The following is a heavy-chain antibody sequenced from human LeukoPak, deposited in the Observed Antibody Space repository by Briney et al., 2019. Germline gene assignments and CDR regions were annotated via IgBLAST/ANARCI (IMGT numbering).Heavy chain of an antibody. CDR3: ARVRVVVPAASYGMDV. CDR2: IIPIFGTA. V-gene: IGHV1-69*13. J-gene: IGHJ6*02. Sequence: GASVKVSCKASGGTFGSYAISWVRQAPGQGLGWMGGIIPIFGTANYAQKFQGRVTITADESTSTAYMELSSLRSEDTAVYYCARVRVVVPAASYGMDVWGQGTTVTVSS. D-gene: IGHD2-2*01. CDR1: GGTFGSYA.